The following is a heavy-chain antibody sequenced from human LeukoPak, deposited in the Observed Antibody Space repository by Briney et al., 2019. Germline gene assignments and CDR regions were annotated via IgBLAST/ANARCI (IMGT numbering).Heavy chain of an antibody. Sequence: PGRSLRLSCAASGFTFSSYAMHWVRQAPGNGLEWVAVISYDGSNKYYADSVKGRFTISRDNSKNTLYLQMNSLRAEDTAVYYCASYSSGWYAYYYYGMDVWGQGTTVTVSS. V-gene: IGHV3-30-3*01. J-gene: IGHJ6*02. D-gene: IGHD6-19*01. CDR3: ASYSSGWYAYYYYGMDV. CDR1: GFTFSSYA. CDR2: ISYDGSNK.